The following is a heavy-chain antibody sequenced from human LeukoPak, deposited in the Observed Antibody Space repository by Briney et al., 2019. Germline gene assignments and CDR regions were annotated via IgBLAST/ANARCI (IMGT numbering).Heavy chain of an antibody. Sequence: SETLSLTCAVSGYSISSGYYWGWIRQPPGKGLEWIGSIYHSGSTYYNPSLKSRVTISVDTSKNQFSLKLSSVTAADTAVYYCASRLVVPAGIDYWGQGTLVTVSS. CDR1: GYSISSGYY. CDR2: IYHSGST. CDR3: ASRLVVPAGIDY. D-gene: IGHD2-2*01. V-gene: IGHV4-38-2*01. J-gene: IGHJ4*02.